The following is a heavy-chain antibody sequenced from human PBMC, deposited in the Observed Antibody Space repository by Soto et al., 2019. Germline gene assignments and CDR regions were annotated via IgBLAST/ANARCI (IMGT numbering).Heavy chain of an antibody. D-gene: IGHD6-6*01. J-gene: IGHJ4*02. CDR2: LRTYDGHT. V-gene: IGHV1-18*01. CDR3: ARDRLHTSSSITFDY. CDR1: GYTFTTYA. Sequence: ASVKVSCKASGYTFTTYAISWVRQAPGQGLEWMGWLRTYDGHTDYAQNLQGRVTMTTDTSTNTAYMELRSLRSDDTAVYYCARDRLHTSSSITFDYWGQGALVTVPS.